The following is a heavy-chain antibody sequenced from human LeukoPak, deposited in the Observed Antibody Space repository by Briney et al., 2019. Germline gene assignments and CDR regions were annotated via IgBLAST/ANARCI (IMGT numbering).Heavy chain of an antibody. CDR2: IYYSGST. Sequence: PSETLSLTCTVSGGSISSYYWSWLRQPPGKGLEWVGYIYYSGSTNYNPSLKSRVTISVDTSKNQFSLKLSSVTAADTAVYYCARVRGYYYGSGSYYNNLYFDYWGQGTLVTVSS. CDR1: GGSISSYY. V-gene: IGHV4-59*01. J-gene: IGHJ4*02. CDR3: ARVRGYYYGSGSYYNNLYFDY. D-gene: IGHD3-10*01.